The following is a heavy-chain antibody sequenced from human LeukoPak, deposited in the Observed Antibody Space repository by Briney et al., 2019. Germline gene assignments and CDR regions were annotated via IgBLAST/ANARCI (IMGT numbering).Heavy chain of an antibody. CDR3: AKGSYYDSSGSFYFDY. J-gene: IGHJ4*02. Sequence: PGGSLRLSCAASGFTFSSYAMSWVRQAPGKGLERVSGISGSGDNTYYADSVKGRFTISRDNSKNTLYVQVNSLGTEDTAAYYCAKGSYYDSSGSFYFDYWGQGTLVTVSS. CDR1: GFTFSSYA. D-gene: IGHD3-22*01. CDR2: ISGSGDNT. V-gene: IGHV3-23*01.